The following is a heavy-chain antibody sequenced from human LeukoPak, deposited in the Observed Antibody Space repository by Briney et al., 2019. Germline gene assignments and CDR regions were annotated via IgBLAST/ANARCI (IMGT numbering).Heavy chain of an antibody. D-gene: IGHD3-22*01. Sequence: ASVKVSCKASGGTFSSYAISWVRQAPGQGLEWMGGIIPIFGTANYAQKFQGRVTITADGSTSTAYMELSSLRSEDTAVYYCARDLSSGYYNWFDPWGQGTLVTVSS. V-gene: IGHV1-69*13. CDR3: ARDLSSGYYNWFDP. CDR2: IIPIFGTA. CDR1: GGTFSSYA. J-gene: IGHJ5*02.